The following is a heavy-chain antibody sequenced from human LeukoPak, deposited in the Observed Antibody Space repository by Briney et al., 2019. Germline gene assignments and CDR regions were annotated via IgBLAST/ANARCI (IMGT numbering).Heavy chain of an antibody. CDR2: IWYDRTNK. CDR3: ARDRLTTVTTFHFDY. V-gene: IGHV3-33*01. D-gene: IGHD4-17*01. Sequence: GRSLRLSCAASGFTFSTYAMHWVRQAPGKGLEWVAVIWYDRTNKYYADSVKGRFTISRDNSKNTLYLQMSSLRAEDTAVYYCARDRLTTVTTFHFDYWGRGTLVTVSS. CDR1: GFTFSTYA. J-gene: IGHJ4*02.